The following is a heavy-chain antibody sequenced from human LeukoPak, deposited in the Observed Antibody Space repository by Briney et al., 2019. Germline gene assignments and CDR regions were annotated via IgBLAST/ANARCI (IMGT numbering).Heavy chain of an antibody. J-gene: IGHJ5*02. D-gene: IGHD3-3*01. V-gene: IGHV4-34*01. CDR2: INHSGST. CDR1: GGSFSGYY. Sequence: SETLSLTCAVYGGSFSGYYWSWIRQPPGKGLEWIGEINHSGSTNYNPSLKSRVTISVDTSKNQFSLKLSSVTAADTAVYYCARDFGGFDPWGQGTLVTVSS. CDR3: ARDFGGFDP.